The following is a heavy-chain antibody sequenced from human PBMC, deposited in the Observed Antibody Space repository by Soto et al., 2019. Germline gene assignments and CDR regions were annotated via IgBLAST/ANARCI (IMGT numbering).Heavy chain of an antibody. CDR1: GLNFDDFA. CDR3: AKGRYDFWSPYYFDS. V-gene: IGHV3-9*01. Sequence: GGSLRLSCVVTGLNFDDFAMHWVRQAPGKGLEWVSGITWNSRVLAYADSVKGRFTISRDNARNSLYLQMDSLRDEDTALYYCAKGRYDFWSPYYFDSWGQGTLVTVSS. CDR2: ITWNSRVL. D-gene: IGHD3-3*01. J-gene: IGHJ4*02.